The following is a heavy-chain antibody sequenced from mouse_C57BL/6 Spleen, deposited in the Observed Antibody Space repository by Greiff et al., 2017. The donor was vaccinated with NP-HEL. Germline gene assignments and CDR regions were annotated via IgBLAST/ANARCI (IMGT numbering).Heavy chain of an antibody. V-gene: IGHV1-61*01. J-gene: IGHJ1*03. Sequence: QVQLQQPGAELVRPGSSVKLSCKASGYTFTSYWMDWVKQRPGQGLEWIGNIYTSDSETHYNQKFKDKATLTVDKSSRTSDMQLSSLTSEDSAVYNCARDSNYSYWYFDVWGTGTTVTVSS. CDR3: ARDSNYSYWYFDV. D-gene: IGHD2-5*01. CDR1: GYTFTSYW. CDR2: IYTSDSET.